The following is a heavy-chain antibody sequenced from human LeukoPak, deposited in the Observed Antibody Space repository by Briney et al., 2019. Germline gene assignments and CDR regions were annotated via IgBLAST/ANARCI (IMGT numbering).Heavy chain of an antibody. V-gene: IGHV4-39*07. Sequence: SETLSLTCTVSGGSISSSSYHWGWIRQPPGKGLEWIGSIYYSGSTYYNPSLKSRVTISVDTSKNQFSLKLSSVTAADTAVYYCARQQQITLFDYWGQGTLVTVSS. CDR2: IYYSGST. CDR1: GGSISSSSYH. J-gene: IGHJ4*02. D-gene: IGHD3-10*01. CDR3: ARQQQITLFDY.